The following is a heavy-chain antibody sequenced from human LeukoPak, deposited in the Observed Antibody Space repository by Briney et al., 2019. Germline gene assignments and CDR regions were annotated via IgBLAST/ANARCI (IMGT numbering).Heavy chain of an antibody. Sequence: GGSLRLSCAASGFTFSNYAMSWVPQAPGKGLEWVSAISGSGGSTLSTDSVKGRFTISRDNSKNTLYLQMNSPGAEDTGLYYCARKFYYTSGTYYDVRDYWGRGTMVSVSS. CDR2: ISGSGGST. CDR3: ARKFYYTSGTYYDVRDY. V-gene: IGHV3-23*01. D-gene: IGHD3-10*01. J-gene: IGHJ4*02. CDR1: GFTFSNYA.